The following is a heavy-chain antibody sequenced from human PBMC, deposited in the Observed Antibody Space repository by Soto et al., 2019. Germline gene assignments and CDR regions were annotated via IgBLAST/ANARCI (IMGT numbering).Heavy chain of an antibody. Sequence: SETLSLTCAVSGGSISSGGYSWSWIRQPPGKVLEWIGYIYHSGSTYYNPSLKSRVTISVDRSKNQFSLKLSSVTAADTAVYYCARGPPHHYWGQGTLVTVSS. CDR3: ARGPPHHY. CDR1: GGSISSGGYS. J-gene: IGHJ4*02. V-gene: IGHV4-30-2*01. CDR2: IYHSGST.